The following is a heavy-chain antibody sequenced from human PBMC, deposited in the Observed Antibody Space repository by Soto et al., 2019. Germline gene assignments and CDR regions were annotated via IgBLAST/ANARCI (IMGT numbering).Heavy chain of an antibody. J-gene: IGHJ4*02. CDR3: AREGSGDAYNAGGAMDY. CDR1: GFSFSSYV. CDR2: LSYYERDK. Sequence: GGSLRLSCGTSGFSFSSYVLHWVRQAPGKGLEWVAVLSYYERDKYYADSEKGRFTISRDNSKNTLYLQMNSLRAEDTAVYYCAREGSGDAYNAGGAMDYWGQGTLVTVSS. V-gene: IGHV3-30*03. D-gene: IGHD2-2*01.